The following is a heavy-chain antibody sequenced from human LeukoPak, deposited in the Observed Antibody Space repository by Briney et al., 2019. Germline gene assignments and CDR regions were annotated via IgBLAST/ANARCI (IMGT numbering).Heavy chain of an antibody. J-gene: IGHJ6*02. CDR3: ARPPLERYCSSTSCYAGNYYYYGMDV. CDR1: VATFTSYA. D-gene: IGHD2-2*01. Sequence: SSVKLSCKASVATFTSYAISWVRQAPGQGLEWMGGIIPSFGTTDYAQKLQGRVTITADESTSTAYMALSSLRSEDTAVYYCARPPLERYCSSTSCYAGNYYYYGMDVWGQGTTVTVSS. CDR2: IIPSFGTT. V-gene: IGHV1-69*01.